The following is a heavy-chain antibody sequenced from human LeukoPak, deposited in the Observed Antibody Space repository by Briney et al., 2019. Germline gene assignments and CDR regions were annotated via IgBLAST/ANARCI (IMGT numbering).Heavy chain of an antibody. J-gene: IGHJ4*02. D-gene: IGHD2-2*02. CDR2: INPNSGGT. CDR1: GYTFTGYY. V-gene: IGHV1-2*02. CDR3: ARDPNIVVVPAAISFDY. Sequence: ASVKVSCKASGYTFTGYYMHWVRQAPGQGLEWMGWINPNSGGTNYAQKFQGRVTMTRDTSISTAYMELSRLRSDDTAVYYCARDPNIVVVPAAISFDYWGQGTPVTVSS.